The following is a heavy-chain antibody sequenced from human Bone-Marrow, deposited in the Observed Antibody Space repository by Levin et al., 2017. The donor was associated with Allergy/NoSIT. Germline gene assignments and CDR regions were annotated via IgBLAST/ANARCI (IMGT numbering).Heavy chain of an antibody. Sequence: LGESLKISCATSGFTFSSYWMHWVRQTPGKGLVWVSRIKTDGSTTNYADSVKGRFTISRDNAKNTLYLQMNSLRVEDTAVYYCARGYFESSAYTYGGWGHGTLVSVSS. D-gene: IGHD3-16*01. J-gene: IGHJ4*01. V-gene: IGHV3-74*01. CDR1: GFTFSSYW. CDR3: ARGYFESSAYTYGG. CDR2: IKTDGSTT.